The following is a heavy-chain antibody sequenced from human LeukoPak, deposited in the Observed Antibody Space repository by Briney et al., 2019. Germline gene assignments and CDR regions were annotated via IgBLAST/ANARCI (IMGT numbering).Heavy chain of an antibody. CDR3: ARASSGAIYYYGMDV. J-gene: IGHJ6*02. CDR1: VGSMHLHY. D-gene: IGHD3-10*01. CDR2: IYNSGST. V-gene: IGHV4-59*11. Sequence: SETLSLTCVVSVGSMHLHYWSWIRQPPGRGLEWIGCIYNSGSTLYNPYLKSRVTISEDTSKGQFSLKLSSVTAADTAVYYCARASSGAIYYYGMDVWGQGTTVTVSS.